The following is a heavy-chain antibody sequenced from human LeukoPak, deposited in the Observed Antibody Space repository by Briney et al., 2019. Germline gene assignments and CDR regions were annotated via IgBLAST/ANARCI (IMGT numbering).Heavy chain of an antibody. V-gene: IGHV1-46*01. CDR2: IHPTDGST. Sequence: ASVKVSCKTSGYTFSTYYMHWVRQAPGQGLEWLGIIHPTDGSTSYTQKIQGRVTMTRDTATGTVYLELSSLRSEDTAVYYCASRSPGGPNYFDYWGQGTLVTVSS. CDR1: GYTFSTYY. CDR3: ASRSPGGPNYFDY. J-gene: IGHJ4*02. D-gene: IGHD4-23*01.